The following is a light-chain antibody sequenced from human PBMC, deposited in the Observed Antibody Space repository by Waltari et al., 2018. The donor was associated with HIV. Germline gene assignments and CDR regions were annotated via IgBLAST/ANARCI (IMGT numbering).Light chain of an antibody. J-gene: IGKJ5*01. CDR2: DAS. V-gene: IGKV3D-20*01. CDR3: QQYASSPIT. CDR1: QGVSSAY. Sequence: EIVLTQSPATLSLSPGESATLSCGASQGVSSAYLAWYQQRPGLAPRLLIYDASTRATCIPDRFSGSGSGTDFTLTISRLEPEDFAVYFCQQYASSPITFGQGTRLEIK.